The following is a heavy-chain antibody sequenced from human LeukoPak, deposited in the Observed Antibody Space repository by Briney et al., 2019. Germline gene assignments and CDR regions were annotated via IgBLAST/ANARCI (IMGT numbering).Heavy chain of an antibody. CDR3: AKEITGYSYFDY. V-gene: IGHV3-30*18. Sequence: PGGSLRLSCAASGFTFSSYGMHWVRQAPGKELEWVAVISYDGSTKYYADSVKGRFTISRDNSKNTLYLQMNSLRAEDTAVYYCAKEITGYSYFDYWGQGTLVTVSS. J-gene: IGHJ4*02. CDR2: ISYDGSTK. D-gene: IGHD3-9*01. CDR1: GFTFSSYG.